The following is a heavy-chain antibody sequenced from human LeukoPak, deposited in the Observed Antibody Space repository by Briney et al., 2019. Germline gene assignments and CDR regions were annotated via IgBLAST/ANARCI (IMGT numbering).Heavy chain of an antibody. J-gene: IGHJ4*02. V-gene: IGHV4-4*09. CDR2: IYTSGST. D-gene: IGHD3-22*01. Sequence: SETLSLTCTVSGDSISSYYWSWIRQPPGKGLEWIGYIYTSGSTNYNPSLKSRVTISVDTSKNQFSLKLSSVTAADTAVYYCARRRLLLDYWGQGTLVTVTS. CDR1: GDSISSYY. CDR3: ARRRLLLDY.